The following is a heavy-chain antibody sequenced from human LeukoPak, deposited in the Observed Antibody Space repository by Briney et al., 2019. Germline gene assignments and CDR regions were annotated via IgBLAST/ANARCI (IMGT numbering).Heavy chain of an antibody. CDR2: IYTSGST. CDR1: GGSISSGSYY. J-gene: IGHJ2*01. CDR3: SRSMAIYGGNGVGDWYFDL. D-gene: IGHD4-23*01. Sequence: SQTLSLTCTVSGGSISSGSYYWSWIRQPAGKGLEWIGRIYTSGSTNYNPSLKSRVTISVDTSKNQFSLKLSSVTAADTDVYYCSRSMAIYGGNGVGDWYFDLWGRGTLVTVSS. V-gene: IGHV4-61*02.